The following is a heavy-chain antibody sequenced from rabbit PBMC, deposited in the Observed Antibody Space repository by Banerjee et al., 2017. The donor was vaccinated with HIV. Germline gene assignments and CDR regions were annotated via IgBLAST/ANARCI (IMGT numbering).Heavy chain of an antibody. V-gene: IGHV1S47*01. D-gene: IGHD4-1*01. J-gene: IGHJ3*01. Sequence: EESGGGLVQPEGSLTLTCTASGFSFSSGYDMCWVRQAPGKGPEWIACIDNGDDSSYYASWVNGRFTISRSTSLNTVTLQMTSLTAADTATYFCARDGISFVSSGWGLTRLDLWGPGTLVTVS. CDR1: GFSFSSGYD. CDR3: ARDGISFVSSGWGLTRLDL. CDR2: IDNGDDSS.